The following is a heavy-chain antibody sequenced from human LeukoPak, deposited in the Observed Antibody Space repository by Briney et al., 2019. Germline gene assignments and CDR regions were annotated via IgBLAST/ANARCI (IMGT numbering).Heavy chain of an antibody. J-gene: IGHJ4*02. CDR2: INHSGYT. Sequence: PSETLSLTCAVSGVSFNDYYWSWARQTPGKGLEWIGEINHSGYTNDSPSLKSRVTLSIDTSRKQFSLNVRSVTVADTGIYYCTRMTTGHDYWGQGTLVTVSS. V-gene: IGHV4-34*01. D-gene: IGHD4-17*01. CDR3: TRMTTGHDY. CDR1: GVSFNDYY.